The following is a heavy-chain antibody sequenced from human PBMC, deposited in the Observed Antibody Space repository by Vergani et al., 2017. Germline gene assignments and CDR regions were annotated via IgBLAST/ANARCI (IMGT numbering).Heavy chain of an antibody. J-gene: IGHJ5*02. V-gene: IGHV4-39*01. CDR2: IYYSGIT. CDR3: GVIWVPAATRGWFDP. CDR1: GGSISSSSYY. D-gene: IGHD2-2*01. Sequence: QLQLQESGPGLVKPSETLSLTCTVSGGSISSSSYYWGWIRQPPGKGLEWIGSIYYSGITYYNPSLKSRVTISVDTSKNQFSLKLSSVTAADTAVYYCGVIWVPAATRGWFDPWGQGTLVTVSS.